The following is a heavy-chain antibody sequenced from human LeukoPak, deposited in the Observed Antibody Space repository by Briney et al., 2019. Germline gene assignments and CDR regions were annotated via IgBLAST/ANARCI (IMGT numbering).Heavy chain of an antibody. D-gene: IGHD1-14*01. CDR1: GFTFSSYR. CDR2: ISSSSSYI. Sequence: GGSLRLSCAASGFTFSSYRMNWVRQAPGKGLEWVSSISSSSSYIYYADSVKGRFTISRDNAKNSLYLQMNSLRAEDTAVYYCARGSTTVNYFDYWGQGTLVTVSS. CDR3: ARGSTTVNYFDY. V-gene: IGHV3-21*01. J-gene: IGHJ4*02.